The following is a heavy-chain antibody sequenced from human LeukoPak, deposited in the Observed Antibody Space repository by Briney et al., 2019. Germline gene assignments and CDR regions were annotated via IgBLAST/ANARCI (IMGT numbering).Heavy chain of an antibody. CDR1: GGSISSSNYY. V-gene: IGHV4-39*07. J-gene: IGHJ6*03. CDR3: VRSGSIVNYFYYMDV. CDR2: IFYSGNS. D-gene: IGHD2-15*01. Sequence: SETLSLTCSVSGGSISSSNYYWGWIRQPPGKGLEWIANIFYSGNSYYKPALKSRVTISVDTSKNQFSLKLRSVTAADTAVYYCVRSGSIVNYFYYMDVWGKGTTVTVSS.